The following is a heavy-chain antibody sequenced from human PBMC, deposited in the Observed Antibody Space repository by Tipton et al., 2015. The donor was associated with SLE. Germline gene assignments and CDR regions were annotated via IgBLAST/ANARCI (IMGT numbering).Heavy chain of an antibody. J-gene: IGHJ5*02. Sequence: TLSLTCIVSGGSMNNYFWSWVRQPPGKGLEWIGYVYYSGSTHYNPSLSSQVTMSVDTSKNQFSLKLTSVTAADTAVYYCARLEDPFGIFGVPKGWFDPWGQGTLVTVSS. CDR3: ARLEDPFGIFGVPKGWFDP. V-gene: IGHV4-59*01. D-gene: IGHD3-3*01. CDR1: GGSMNNYF. CDR2: VYYSGST.